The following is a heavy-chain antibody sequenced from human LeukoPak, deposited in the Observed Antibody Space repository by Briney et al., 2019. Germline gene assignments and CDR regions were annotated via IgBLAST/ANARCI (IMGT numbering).Heavy chain of an antibody. CDR3: AREIPITVFDY. V-gene: IGHV3-7*04. J-gene: IGHJ4*02. CDR2: IRVDGSDK. Sequence: GGSLRLSCAASGFPFSSYWMTWVRQAPGKGLEWVASIRVDGSDKYYVDSVKGRFTISRDDARNSLFLQMNSLRAEDTAIYYCAREIPITVFDYWGQGTLVTVSS. CDR1: GFPFSSYW. D-gene: IGHD3-10*01.